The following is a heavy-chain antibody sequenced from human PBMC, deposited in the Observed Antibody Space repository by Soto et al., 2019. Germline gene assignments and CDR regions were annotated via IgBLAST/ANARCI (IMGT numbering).Heavy chain of an antibody. CDR3: ARLGNWAGAYYYMDV. J-gene: IGHJ6*03. D-gene: IGHD7-27*01. CDR2: INSDGGST. V-gene: IGHV3-74*01. CDR1: GFTFSNYW. Sequence: EVQLVESGGGLVQPGGSLRLSCAASGFTFSNYWMLWVRQAPGKGLVWVSRINSDGGSTTYADSERGRFTISRDNAKNTLYVQMNSLRAEDSAVYYCARLGNWAGAYYYMDVWGKGTTVTVSS.